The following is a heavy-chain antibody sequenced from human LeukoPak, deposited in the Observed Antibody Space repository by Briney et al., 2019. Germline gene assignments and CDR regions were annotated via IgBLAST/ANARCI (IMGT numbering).Heavy chain of an antibody. CDR2: TSSSSSYI. CDR1: GFTFSSYS. D-gene: IGHD1/OR15-1a*01. Sequence: GGSLRLSCAASGFTFSSYSMNWVRQAPGKGLEWVSSTSSSSSYIYYADSVKGRFTISRDNAKNSLYLQMNSLRAEDTAVYYCARDMNRGYYYGMDVWGQGTTVTVSS. V-gene: IGHV3-21*01. CDR3: ARDMNRGYYYGMDV. J-gene: IGHJ6*02.